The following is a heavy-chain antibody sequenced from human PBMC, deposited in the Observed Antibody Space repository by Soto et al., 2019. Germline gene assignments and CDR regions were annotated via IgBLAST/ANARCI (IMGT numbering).Heavy chain of an antibody. Sequence: QVQLVQSGAEVRKPGSSVRVSCKASGGSFNRHTISWVRQAPGQGLEWMGGIIPIFGTANHAQKFQGRVTITADESTSTAYMELSSLRSEDTAVYYCARDKRVGWTVVAAIPWYFDLWGRGTLVTVSS. V-gene: IGHV1-69*01. D-gene: IGHD2-21*02. CDR3: ARDKRVGWTVVAAIPWYFDL. CDR1: GGSFNRHT. J-gene: IGHJ2*01. CDR2: IIPIFGTA.